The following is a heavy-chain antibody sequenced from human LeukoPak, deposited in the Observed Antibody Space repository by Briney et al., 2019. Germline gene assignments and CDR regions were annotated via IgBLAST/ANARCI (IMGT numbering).Heavy chain of an antibody. Sequence: SETLSLTCTVSGGSVSSGYFYWSWVRQTPGKRLEWIGNVFYIGTTDHNSSFKSRVTISVDTSKNQYSLEMRSVTAADTAVYYCARNTTSSPWFDSWGQGILVTVSS. CDR1: GGSVSSGYFY. CDR2: VFYIGTT. V-gene: IGHV4-61*01. J-gene: IGHJ5*01. D-gene: IGHD2/OR15-2a*01. CDR3: ARNTTSSPWFDS.